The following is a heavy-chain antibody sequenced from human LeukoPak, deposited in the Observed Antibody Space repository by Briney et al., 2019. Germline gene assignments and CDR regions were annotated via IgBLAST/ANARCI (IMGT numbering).Heavy chain of an antibody. V-gene: IGHV1-69*05. J-gene: IGHJ4*02. Sequence: ASVKVSCKASGGTFSSYAISWVRQATGQKLEWMGGIIPIFGTANYAQKFQGRVTITTDESTSTAYMELSSLRSEDTAVYYCARGPGGYSYGLPFDYWGQGTLVTVSS. D-gene: IGHD5-18*01. CDR1: GGTFSSYA. CDR2: IIPIFGTA. CDR3: ARGPGGYSYGLPFDY.